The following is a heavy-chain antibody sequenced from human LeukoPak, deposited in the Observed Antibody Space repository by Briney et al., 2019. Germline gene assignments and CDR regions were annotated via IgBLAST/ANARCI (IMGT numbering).Heavy chain of an antibody. CDR3: ARSGYYNPNYFDS. Sequence: GGSLRLSCAASGFTVSKNYMSWVRQAPGKGLEWVSLVYVGGSTYYADSVKGRFTISRDNSKNTLFLQMNSLRAEDTALYYCARSGYYNPNYFDSWGQGTLVTVSS. V-gene: IGHV3-53*01. J-gene: IGHJ4*02. CDR1: GFTVSKNY. D-gene: IGHD3-3*01. CDR2: VYVGGST.